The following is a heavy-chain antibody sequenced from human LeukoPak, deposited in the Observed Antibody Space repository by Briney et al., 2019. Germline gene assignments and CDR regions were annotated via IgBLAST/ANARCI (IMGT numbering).Heavy chain of an antibody. J-gene: IGHJ4*02. CDR3: ARGMGYCSSTSCYLPLDH. D-gene: IGHD2-2*01. CDR2: IYSGGST. CDR1: GFTVSSSY. V-gene: IGHV3-66*02. Sequence: GGSLRLSCAGSGFTVSSSYMSWVRQAPGKGLEWVSIIYSGGSTYYADSVKGRFTLSRDDSKNTLYLQMNCLRPDDTAVYYCARGMGYCSSTSCYLPLDHWGQGAPVIVSS.